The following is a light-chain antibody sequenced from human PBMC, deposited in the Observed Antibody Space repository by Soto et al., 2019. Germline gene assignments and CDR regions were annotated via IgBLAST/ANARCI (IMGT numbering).Light chain of an antibody. Sequence: QSVLTQPASVSGSPGHSITISCTGTNSDVGGYSYVSWFQQHPGKAPKLIIYEVSNRPSGVSIRFSGSKSGNTASLTVSGLQAEDEADYYCSSCTSSNTWVIGGGTKLTVL. CDR1: NSDVGGYSY. CDR3: SSCTSSNTWV. V-gene: IGLV2-14*01. CDR2: EVS. J-gene: IGLJ3*02.